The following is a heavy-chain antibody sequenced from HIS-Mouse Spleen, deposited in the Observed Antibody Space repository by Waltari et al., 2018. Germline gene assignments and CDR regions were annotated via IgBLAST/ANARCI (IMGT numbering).Heavy chain of an antibody. CDR1: GGSISSYY. CDR2: IDTSGRT. D-gene: IGHD3-3*01. V-gene: IGHV4-4*07. CDR3: ARDFHDFWSGYYGGDKKHDAFDI. Sequence: QVQLQESCPGLVKPSETLSITCTVSGGSISSYYWSWIRQPAGKGLEWIGRIDTSGRTTPTPPLKIRVTLAVDTSNNQFSLKLSSVTAADTAVYYCARDFHDFWSGYYGGDKKHDAFDIWGQGTMVTVSS. J-gene: IGHJ3*02.